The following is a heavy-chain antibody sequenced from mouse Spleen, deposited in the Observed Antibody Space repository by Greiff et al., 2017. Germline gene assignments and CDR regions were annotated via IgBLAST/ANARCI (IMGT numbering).Heavy chain of an antibody. CDR2: ISSGGGNT. Sequence: EVKLMESGGGLVKLGGSLKLSCAASGFTFSSYAMSWVRQTPEKRLEWVATISSGGGNTYYPDSVKGRFTISRDNAKNTLYLQMSSLKSEDTAMYYCAKSYYYGSSYFDYWGQGTTLTVSS. D-gene: IGHD1-1*01. CDR1: GFTFSSYA. V-gene: IGHV5-9*04. J-gene: IGHJ2*01. CDR3: AKSYYYGSSYFDY.